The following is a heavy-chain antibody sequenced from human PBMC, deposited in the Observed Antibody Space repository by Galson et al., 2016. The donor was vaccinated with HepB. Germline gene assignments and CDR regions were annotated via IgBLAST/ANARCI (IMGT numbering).Heavy chain of an antibody. D-gene: IGHD1-1*01. J-gene: IGHJ6*01. CDR2: FHPGRGDT. CDR1: GYTFVNHG. V-gene: IGHV1-3*01. Sequence: QSGAEVKKAGESLKISCKASGYTFVNHGIQWVRQAPGQRLEWMGWFHPGRGDTKDSQKFQGRVTFSSDTSASIAFMELSSLTFKDTAVYYCARNQFTSNWNVGYYYAMDVWGQGTTVTVSS. CDR3: ARNQFTSNWNVGYYYAMDV.